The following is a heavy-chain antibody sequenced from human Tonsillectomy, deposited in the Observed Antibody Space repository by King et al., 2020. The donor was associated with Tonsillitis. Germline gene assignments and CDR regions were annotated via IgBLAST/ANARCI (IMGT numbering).Heavy chain of an antibody. CDR1: GFTFSSYG. CDR2: ISYDGSDK. V-gene: IGHV3-30*18. D-gene: IGHD3-10*01. Sequence: VQLVESGGGVVQPGRSLRLSCAVSGFTFSSYGMHWVRQAPGKGLEWVAVISYDGSDKYYADSVKGRFTISRDNSKNTLFLQMNSLRAEDTALYYCAKVRAVVRGVIITSHYYYYGMDVWGQGTTVTVSS. J-gene: IGHJ6*02. CDR3: AKVRAVVRGVIITSHYYYYGMDV.